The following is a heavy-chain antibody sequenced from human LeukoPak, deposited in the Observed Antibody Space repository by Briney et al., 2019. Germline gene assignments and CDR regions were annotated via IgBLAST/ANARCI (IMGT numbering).Heavy chain of an antibody. CDR1: GGSISSSSYY. J-gene: IGHJ4*02. D-gene: IGHD4-17*01. V-gene: IGHV4-39*07. CDR2: IYYSGTT. CDR3: ARAYGDYSFAFDY. Sequence: SETLSLTCIVSGGSISSSSYYWGWIRQPPGKGLEWIGCIYYSGTTYYNPSLRSRVTISVDTSKNQFSLKLSSVTAADTAVYYCARAYGDYSFAFDYWGQGTLVTVSS.